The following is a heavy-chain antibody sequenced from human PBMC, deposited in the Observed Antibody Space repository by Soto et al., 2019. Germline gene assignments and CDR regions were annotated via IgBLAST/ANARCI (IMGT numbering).Heavy chain of an antibody. V-gene: IGHV1-46*01. D-gene: IGHD2-8*01. CDR2: INPSGGST. J-gene: IGHJ6*02. CDR1: GYTFTSYY. Sequence: ASVKVSCKASGYTFTSYYMHWVRQAPGQGLEWMGIINPSGGSTSYAQKFQGRVTMTRDTSTSTVYMELSSLRSEDTAVYYCARDLSPPDIALIQHYYCYGMDVWGQGTTDTVSS. CDR3: ARDLSPPDIALIQHYYCYGMDV.